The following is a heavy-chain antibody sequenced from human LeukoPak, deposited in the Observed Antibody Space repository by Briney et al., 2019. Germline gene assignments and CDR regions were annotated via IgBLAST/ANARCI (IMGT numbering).Heavy chain of an antibody. CDR2: ISSSGSTI. D-gene: IGHD5-24*01. CDR1: GFTSSDYY. CDR3: VRGRDGYNLRVEFPI. Sequence: PGGSLRLSGAASGFTSSDYYMSWIRQAPGKGLEWVSYISSSGSTIYYADSVKGRFTISRDNAKNSLYLQMNSLRAEDTAVYYCVRGRDGYNLRVEFPIWGQGTLVTVSS. J-gene: IGHJ4*02. V-gene: IGHV3-11*04.